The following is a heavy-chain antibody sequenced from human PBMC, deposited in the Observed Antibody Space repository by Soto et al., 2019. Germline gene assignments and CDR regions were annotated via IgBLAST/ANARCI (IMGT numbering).Heavy chain of an antibody. J-gene: IGHJ5*02. CDR1: ADPFSYGCYT. V-gene: IGHV4-30-2*01. Sequence: PSETPFLTCDVSADPFSYGCYTLGLVRQPPGKALEWIGHAYHSGNPYYNPSLKSRVTISVDRSKNQFFLKLSSVTAVDTAVYYCARVLFGRGNWFDPWGQGTLVTVSS. CDR3: ARVLFGRGNWFDP. CDR2: AYHSGNP. D-gene: IGHD3-3*01.